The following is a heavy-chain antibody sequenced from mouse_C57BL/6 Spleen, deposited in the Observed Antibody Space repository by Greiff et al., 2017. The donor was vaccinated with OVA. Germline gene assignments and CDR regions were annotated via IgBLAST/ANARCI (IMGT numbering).Heavy chain of an antibody. V-gene: IGHV1-19*01. CDR3: ARDSNYEGAY. CDR1: GYTFTDYY. J-gene: IGHJ3*01. CDR2: INPYNGGT. Sequence: VQLQQSGPVLVKPGASVKMSCKASGYTFTDYYMNWVKQSHGKSLEWIGVINPYNGGTSYNQKFKGKATLTVDKSSSTAYMELNSLTSEDSAVYYCARDSNYEGAYWGQGTLVTVSA. D-gene: IGHD2-5*01.